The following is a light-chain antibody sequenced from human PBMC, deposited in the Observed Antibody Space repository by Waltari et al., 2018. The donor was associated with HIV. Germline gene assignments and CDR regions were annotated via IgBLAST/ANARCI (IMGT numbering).Light chain of an antibody. CDR3: QVWDYNSDRWV. Sequence: SYVLTQPPSVSVAPGQTARITCGGNNIGTKNMHWYQQRPGQAPVLVVSDDSDRPSEIPERFSGSNAANTSTLSIGRVEAGDEADYYCQVWDYNSDRWVFGGGTKLTVL. V-gene: IGLV3-21*02. CDR2: DDS. J-gene: IGLJ3*02. CDR1: NIGTKN.